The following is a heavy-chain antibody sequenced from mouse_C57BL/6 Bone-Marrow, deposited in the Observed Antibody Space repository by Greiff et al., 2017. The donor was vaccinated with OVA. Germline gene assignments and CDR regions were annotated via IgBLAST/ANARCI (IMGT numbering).Heavy chain of an antibody. V-gene: IGHV1-81*01. CDR1: GYTFTSYG. J-gene: IGHJ4*01. D-gene: IGHD1-1*01. CDR3: AREELAYYYGSSRYYAMDY. CDR2: IYPRSGNT. Sequence: QVQLQQSGAELARPGASVKLSCKASGYTFTSYGISWVKQRTGQGLEWIGEIYPRSGNTYYNEKFKGKATLTADKSSSTAYMELRSLTSEDSAVYFCAREELAYYYGSSRYYAMDYWGQGTSVTVSS.